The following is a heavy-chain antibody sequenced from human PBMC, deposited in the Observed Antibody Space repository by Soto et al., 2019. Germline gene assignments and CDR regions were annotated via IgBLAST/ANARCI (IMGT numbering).Heavy chain of an antibody. J-gene: IGHJ6*02. CDR2: ISSSGSTI. Sequence: GGSLRLSCAASGFTFSSYEMNWVRQAPGKGLEWVSYISSSGSTIYYADSVKGRFTISRDNAKNSLYLQMNSLRAEDTAVYYCARDPEAQRFYYYGMDVWGQGTTVTVSS. CDR3: ARDPEAQRFYYYGMDV. V-gene: IGHV3-48*03. CDR1: GFTFSSYE.